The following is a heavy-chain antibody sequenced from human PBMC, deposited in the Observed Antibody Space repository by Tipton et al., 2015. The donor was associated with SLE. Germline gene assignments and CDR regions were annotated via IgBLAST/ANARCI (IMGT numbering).Heavy chain of an antibody. V-gene: IGHV3-74*01. CDR3: ARVVMYYYGSGSFANNWFDP. J-gene: IGHJ5*02. Sequence: SLRLSCAASGFTFSSYWMHWVRQAPGKGLVWVSRINSDGSSTSYADSVKGRFTISRDNAKNTLYLQMNSLRAEDTAVYYCARVVMYYYGSGSFANNWFDPWGQGTLVTVSS. CDR2: INSDGSST. D-gene: IGHD3-10*01. CDR1: GFTFSSYW.